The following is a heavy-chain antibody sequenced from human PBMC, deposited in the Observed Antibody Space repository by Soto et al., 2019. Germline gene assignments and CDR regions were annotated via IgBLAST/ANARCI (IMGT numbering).Heavy chain of an antibody. CDR2: IIYDGSTK. Sequence: QVQLVESGGGVVQPGRSLRLSCAASGFTFSSYGMHWVRQAPGKGLEGVAVIIYDGSTKYYADSVKGRFTISRDNSKSKLYLQMNSLRAEDTAVYYCAKDRMGAGVRGYFDYWSQGTLVTVSS. J-gene: IGHJ4*02. D-gene: IGHD3-10*01. CDR3: AKDRMGAGVRGYFDY. CDR1: GFTFSSYG. V-gene: IGHV3-30*18.